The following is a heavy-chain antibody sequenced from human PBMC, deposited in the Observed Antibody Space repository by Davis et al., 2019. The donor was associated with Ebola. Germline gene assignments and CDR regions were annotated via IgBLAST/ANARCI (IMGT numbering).Heavy chain of an antibody. CDR2: ISAYNGNT. CDR1: GYTFTSYG. CDR3: ARDKFNFGVVMRNFDY. J-gene: IGHJ4*02. V-gene: IGHV1-18*01. Sequence: ASVKVSCKASGYTFTSYGISWVRQAPGQGLEWMGWISAYNGNTNYAQKLQGRVTMTTDTSTSTAYMGLRSLRSDDTAVYYCARDKFNFGVVMRNFDYWGQGTLVTVSS. D-gene: IGHD3-3*01.